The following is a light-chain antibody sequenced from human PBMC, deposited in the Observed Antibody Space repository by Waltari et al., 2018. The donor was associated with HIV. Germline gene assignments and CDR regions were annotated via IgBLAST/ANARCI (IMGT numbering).Light chain of an antibody. V-gene: IGLV2-14*03. CDR1: RSAVGGHTS. CDR2: DVS. J-gene: IGLJ2*01. Sequence: QSALTQPASVSGSLGQSITISCPGTRSAVGGHTSASWYQQHPGKAPKLLISDVSNRPSGVSNRFSGAKSGNTASLTISGLQAEDEADYYCSSYTANSRIFGGGTRLTVL. CDR3: SSYTANSRI.